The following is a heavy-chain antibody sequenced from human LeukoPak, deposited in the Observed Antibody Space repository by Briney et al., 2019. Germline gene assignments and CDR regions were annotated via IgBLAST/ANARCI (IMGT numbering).Heavy chain of an antibody. Sequence: ASVKVSCKASGYTFTSYGISWVRQAPGQGLEWMGWISAYNGNTNYAQKLQGRVTMTTDTSTSTAYMELRSLRSDDTAVYYCARGLTYYGSGSYSYWGQGTLVTVSS. D-gene: IGHD3-10*01. CDR3: ARGLTYYGSGSYSY. J-gene: IGHJ4*02. V-gene: IGHV1-18*01. CDR2: ISAYNGNT. CDR1: GYTFTSYG.